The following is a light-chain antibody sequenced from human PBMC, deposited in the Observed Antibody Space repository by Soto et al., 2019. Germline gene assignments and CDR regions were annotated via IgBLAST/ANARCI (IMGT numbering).Light chain of an antibody. V-gene: IGLV2-14*03. CDR3: SSYVSTDTLI. CDR1: RSDVGGYNY. CDR2: DVT. J-gene: IGLJ2*01. Sequence: QSALTQPASVSGSPGQSITISCTGTRSDVGGYNYVSWYQQHPGKAPKLMIYDVTNRPSGVSNRFSGSKSGNTASLTISGLQAEDEADYYCSSYVSTDTLIFGGGTKLTVL.